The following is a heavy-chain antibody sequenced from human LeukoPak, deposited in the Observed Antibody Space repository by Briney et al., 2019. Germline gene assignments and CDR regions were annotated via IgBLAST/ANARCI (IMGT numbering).Heavy chain of an antibody. J-gene: IGHJ4*02. V-gene: IGHV1-24*01. CDR2: FDPEDGET. CDR3: ATGVATSPYHFDY. D-gene: IGHD5-12*01. CDR1: GYTLTELS. Sequence: ASVKVSCKVSGYTLTELSMHWVRRAPGKGLEWMGGFDPEDGETIYAQKFQGRVTMTEDTSTDTAYMELSSLRSEDTAVYYCATGVATSPYHFDYWGQGTLVTVSS.